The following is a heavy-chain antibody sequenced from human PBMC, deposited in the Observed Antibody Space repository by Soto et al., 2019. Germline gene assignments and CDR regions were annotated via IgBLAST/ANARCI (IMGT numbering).Heavy chain of an antibody. CDR2: VNSDESST. V-gene: IGHV3-74*01. D-gene: IGHD2-21*02. J-gene: IGHJ4*02. CDR3: VCFECGRTAVVTAMEANGY. Sequence: VQLVASGGDLAQPGGSLRLSCAASGFTFSNYWMHWVRQGPGKGLVWVSRVNSDESSTSYADSVKGRFTISRDNAKNTLYLQMSSLRFEDTALYYCVCFECGRTAVVTAMEANGYWGQGTLVTVSS. CDR1: GFTFSNYW.